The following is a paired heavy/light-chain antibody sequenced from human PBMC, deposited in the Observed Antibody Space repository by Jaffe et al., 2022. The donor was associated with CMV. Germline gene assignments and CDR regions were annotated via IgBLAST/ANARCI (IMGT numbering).Heavy chain of an antibody. Sequence: EVRLVQSGAELKKPGESLKISCQGSEYRFTSHSIAWVRQMPGKGLDWMGIISPSDSDTRYNPSFQGLVTISADKSISTAYLQWNSLTVSDTATYYCARLVETRGPNFGNLQYSSYRMDVWGEGTTVTVSS. V-gene: IGHV5-51*01. J-gene: IGHJ6*04. CDR1: EYRFTSHS. CDR3: ARLVETRGPNFGNLQYSSYRMDV. D-gene: IGHD2-15*01. CDR2: ISPSDSDT.
Light chain of an antibody. V-gene: IGKV3-20*01. Sequence: EIVLTQSPDTLSLSPGERASLSCRASQSVNSSPVAWYQQKPGQAPRLLIHGASTRATGVPDRFSGSGSGTDFTLTISRLEPEDFAVYYCQHYSGSRVTFAGGTKVEIK. CDR2: GAS. CDR1: QSVNSSP. J-gene: IGKJ4*01. CDR3: QHYSGSRVT.